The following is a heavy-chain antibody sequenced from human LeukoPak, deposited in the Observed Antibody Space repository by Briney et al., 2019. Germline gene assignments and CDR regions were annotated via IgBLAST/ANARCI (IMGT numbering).Heavy chain of an antibody. CDR1: GFTVSSNY. CDR2: IYNDGST. CDR3: AITGESSNWALYFDY. J-gene: IGHJ4*02. V-gene: IGHV3-53*01. D-gene: IGHD6-13*01. Sequence: GGSLRLSCAVSGFTVSSNYMSWVRQAPGKGLEWVSVIYNDGSTFYADSVKGRFTISRDNSKSTLYLQMNSLRAEDTAVYYCAITGESSNWALYFDYWGQGTLVTVSS.